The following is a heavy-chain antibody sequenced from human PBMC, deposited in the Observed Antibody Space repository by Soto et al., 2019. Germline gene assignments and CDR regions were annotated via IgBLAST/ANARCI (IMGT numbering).Heavy chain of an antibody. CDR2: ISYDGSNK. CDR3: ARDAQYSYGYALGNC. V-gene: IGHV3-30-3*01. J-gene: IGHJ4*02. D-gene: IGHD5-18*01. Sequence: QVQLVESGGGVVQPGRSLRLSCAASGFTFSSYAMHWVRQAPGKGLEWVAVISYDGSNKYYADSVKGRFTISRDNSKNTLHLQMNSLRAEDTAVYYCARDAQYSYGYALGNCWGQGTLVTVSS. CDR1: GFTFSSYA.